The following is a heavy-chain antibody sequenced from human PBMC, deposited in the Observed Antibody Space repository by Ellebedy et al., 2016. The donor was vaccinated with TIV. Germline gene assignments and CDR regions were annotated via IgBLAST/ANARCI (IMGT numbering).Heavy chain of an antibody. Sequence: PGGSLRLSCRASEFTFSNHDVSWVRQAPGKGLEWVSAISSYGARAYYSDSVKGRFTISRDDVGNTPFLLMNSLRNEDTAVYYCATELKGSGGATVGFHYWGQGALVTVSS. V-gene: IGHV3-23*01. CDR3: ATELKGSGGATVGFHY. J-gene: IGHJ4*02. D-gene: IGHD1-26*01. CDR1: EFTFSNHD. CDR2: ISSYGARA.